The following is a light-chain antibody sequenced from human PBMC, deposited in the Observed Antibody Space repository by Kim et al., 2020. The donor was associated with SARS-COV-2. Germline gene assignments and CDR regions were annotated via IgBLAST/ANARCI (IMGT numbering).Light chain of an antibody. J-gene: IGKJ1*01. CDR1: HSLAFTDGNTY. V-gene: IGKV2-30*01. Sequence: DVVMTQSPLSLPVTLGQPASFSCRSSHSLAFTDGNTYLSWFQQRPGQPPRRLIYRVSKRDSGVPDRFSGRGSGTDFTLQISRVEAEDVGSYFCMQSTHWPRTFGQGTKVDIK. CDR2: RVS. CDR3: MQSTHWPRT.